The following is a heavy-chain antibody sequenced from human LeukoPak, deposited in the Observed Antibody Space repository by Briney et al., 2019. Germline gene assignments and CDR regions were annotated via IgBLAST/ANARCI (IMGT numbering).Heavy chain of an antibody. D-gene: IGHD4-17*01. CDR1: GGSMSSCY. CDR2: IFHSGNP. Sequence: SETLSLTCIVSGGSMSSCYWGWIRQPPGKGLEWLGYIFHSGNPNYNPSLKSRVAISIHTSKNQFSLRLSSVTTADTAVHYCARLGDDYGDLTPDYWGQGSLVTVSS. CDR3: ARLGDDYGDLTPDY. J-gene: IGHJ4*02. V-gene: IGHV4-59*01.